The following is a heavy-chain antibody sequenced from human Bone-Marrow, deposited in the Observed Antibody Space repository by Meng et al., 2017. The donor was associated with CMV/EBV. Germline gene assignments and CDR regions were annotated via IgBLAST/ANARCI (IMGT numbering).Heavy chain of an antibody. CDR1: GFTFSSYW. D-gene: IGHD6-13*01. CDR3: AREAAAGVGYFDY. V-gene: IGHV3-53*01. J-gene: IGHJ4*02. CDR2: IYSGGST. Sequence: GESLKISCAASGFTFSSYWMSWVRQAPGKGLEWVSVIYSGGSTYYADSVKGRFTISRDNSKNTLYLQMNSLRAEDTAVYYCAREAAAGVGYFDYWGQGPLVTVYS.